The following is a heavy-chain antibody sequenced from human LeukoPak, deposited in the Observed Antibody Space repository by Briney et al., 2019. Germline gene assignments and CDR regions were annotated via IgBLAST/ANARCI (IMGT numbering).Heavy chain of an antibody. V-gene: IGHV3-21*01. Sequence: GGSLRLSCAASGFTFSSYIMNWVRQAPGKGLEWVSSISSSSSYIYYADSVKGRFTISRDNAKNSLYLQMNSLRAEDTAVYYCARATGTTRPLDYWGQGTLVTVSS. CDR2: ISSSSSYI. D-gene: IGHD1-7*01. J-gene: IGHJ4*02. CDR1: GFTFSSYI. CDR3: ARATGTTRPLDY.